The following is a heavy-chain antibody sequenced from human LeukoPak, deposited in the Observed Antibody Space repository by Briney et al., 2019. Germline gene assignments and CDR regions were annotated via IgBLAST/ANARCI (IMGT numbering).Heavy chain of an antibody. CDR1: GGTFNSHA. CDR2: ITAIFRTA. D-gene: IGHD3-22*01. J-gene: IGHJ4*02. V-gene: IGHV1-69*13. Sequence: ASVKVSCKTSGGTFNSHATSWVRQAPGQGLEWMGGITAIFRTANYAQKFQGRVTITADEFMSTVYMELSSLRSEDTAVYYCARHSGYHSTMYLDYWGQGTLVTVSS. CDR3: ARHSGYHSTMYLDY.